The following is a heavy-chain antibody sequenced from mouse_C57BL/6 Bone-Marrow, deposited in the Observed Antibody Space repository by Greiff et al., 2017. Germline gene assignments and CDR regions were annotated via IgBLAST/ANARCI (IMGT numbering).Heavy chain of an antibody. CDR2: LDPSDSYT. CDR1: GYTFTSYW. Sequence: VQLQQPGAELVMPGASVKLSCKASGYTFTSYWMHWVKQRPGQGLEWIGELDPSDSYTNYNQKFKGKSTLTVDKSSSTAYMQLSSLTSEDSAVYYCARCYYGSSHYWGQGTTLTVSS. J-gene: IGHJ2*01. D-gene: IGHD1-1*01. CDR3: ARCYYGSSHY. V-gene: IGHV1-69*01.